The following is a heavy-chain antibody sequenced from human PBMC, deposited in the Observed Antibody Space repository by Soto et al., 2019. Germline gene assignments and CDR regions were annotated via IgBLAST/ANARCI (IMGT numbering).Heavy chain of an antibody. Sequence: SETLSLSCTASGGSATTYYWSWIRQPPGKGLEWIGYIYYGGSTNYNPSLKSRVTMSIDTSKNQFSLKLSSVTAADTAVYYCAREIPGPYSHWFDPRGPGPLVTVSS. CDR1: GGSATTYY. D-gene: IGHD2-21*01. CDR3: AREIPGPYSHWFDP. J-gene: IGHJ5*02. CDR2: IYYGGST. V-gene: IGHV4-59*02.